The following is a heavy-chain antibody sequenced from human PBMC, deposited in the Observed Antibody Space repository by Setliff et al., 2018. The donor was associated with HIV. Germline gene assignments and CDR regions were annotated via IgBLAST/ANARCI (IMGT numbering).Heavy chain of an antibody. Sequence: SETLSLTCTVSGDSISSSSHYWGWIRQPPGKGLEWIGSIYYSGSTYYNPSLKSRVTISVDMSKNQFSLRLNSVTAADTAVYYCARQGNIVVVTSFDYWGQGTLVTVSS. D-gene: IGHD2-21*02. V-gene: IGHV4-39*01. CDR3: ARQGNIVVVTSFDY. CDR1: GDSISSSSHY. CDR2: IYYSGST. J-gene: IGHJ4*02.